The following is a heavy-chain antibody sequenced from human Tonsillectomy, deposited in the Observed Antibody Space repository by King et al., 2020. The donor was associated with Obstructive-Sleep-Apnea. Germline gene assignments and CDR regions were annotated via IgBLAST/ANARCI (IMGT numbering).Heavy chain of an antibody. CDR2: INSDGRST. J-gene: IGHJ4*02. D-gene: IGHD3-22*01. CDR3: ARDPVDSSGTYFDY. V-gene: IGHV3-74*01. Sequence: EVQLVESGGGLVQPGGSLRLSCAASGFTFRSHWMHWVRQAPGKGLVWVSRINSDGRSTSYADSVTGRFTISRDKAKNTLYLQMNSLRAEDTTVYYCARDPVDSSGTYFDYWGQGTLVTVSS. CDR1: GFTFRSHW.